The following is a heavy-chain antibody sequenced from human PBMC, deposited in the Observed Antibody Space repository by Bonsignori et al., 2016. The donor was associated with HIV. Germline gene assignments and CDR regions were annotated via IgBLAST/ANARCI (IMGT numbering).Heavy chain of an antibody. D-gene: IGHD4-23*01. CDR2: INPNSGGT. CDR1: EYDFNSYY. J-gene: IGHJ4*02. CDR3: AQAVVGTPFDY. V-gene: IGHV1-2*02. Sequence: QVRLVQSRAEVKKPGASVKVSCKAGEYDFNSYYIHWVREAPGQGLEWLGWINPNSGGTKFPQKFQGRVTLTRDRSIDTAYMELNRLTSDDTAVYYCAQAVVGTPFDYWGQGTLVTVSA.